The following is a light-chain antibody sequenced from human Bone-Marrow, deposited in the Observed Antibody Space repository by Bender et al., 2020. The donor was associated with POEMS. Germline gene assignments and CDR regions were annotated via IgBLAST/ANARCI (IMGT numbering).Light chain of an antibody. Sequence: QSVLTQPPSVSAAPGQKVTISCSGSSSNIGDNYVNWYQQFPGTAPKLLIYDNDERPSGIPGRFSGSKSGTSATLGITGLQTGDEADYYCGTWDSRLNAAVFGGCTQLTVL. CDR2: DND. CDR1: SSNIGDNY. V-gene: IGLV1-51*01. CDR3: GTWDSRLNAAV. J-gene: IGLJ7*01.